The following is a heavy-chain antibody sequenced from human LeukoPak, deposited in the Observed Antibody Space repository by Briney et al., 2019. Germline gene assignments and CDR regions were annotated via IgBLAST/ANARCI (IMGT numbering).Heavy chain of an antibody. J-gene: IGHJ4*02. CDR2: ISAYNGNT. D-gene: IGHD3-10*01. V-gene: IGHV1-18*04. CDR3: ARPLYYYGSGSGYYFDY. CDR1: GYTFTGYY. Sequence: ASVKVSCKASGYTFTGYYMHWVRQAPGQGLEWMGWISAYNGNTNYAQKLQGRVTMTTDTSTSTAYMELRSLRSDDTAVYYCARPLYYYGSGSGYYFDYWGQGTLVTVSS.